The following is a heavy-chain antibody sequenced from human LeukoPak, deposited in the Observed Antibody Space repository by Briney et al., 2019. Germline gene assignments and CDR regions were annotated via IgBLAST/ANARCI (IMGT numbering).Heavy chain of an antibody. Sequence: SETLSLTCTVSGGSISSGGYYWSWIRQHPGKGLEWIGIIYYSGSTYDNPSLKSRVTISVDTSKNQFSLKLSSVTAADTAVYYCARGYCSGGDCYFDYWGQGTLVTVSS. CDR2: IYYSGST. J-gene: IGHJ4*02. CDR3: ARGYCSGGDCYFDY. CDR1: GGSISSGGYY. V-gene: IGHV4-39*01. D-gene: IGHD2-15*01.